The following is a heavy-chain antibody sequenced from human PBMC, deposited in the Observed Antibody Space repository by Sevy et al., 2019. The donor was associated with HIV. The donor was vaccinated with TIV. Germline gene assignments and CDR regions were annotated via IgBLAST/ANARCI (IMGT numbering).Heavy chain of an antibody. CDR3: AGENAWGRGYS. Sequence: SESLSLTCTVSGGSINSLYWNWIRQPPGKGLEWIANIYYNGHSNYNPSVKSRVTLSLDTSKNQFSLRLSSVTAADTAMYYCAGENAWGRGYSWGQGTLVTVSS. CDR2: IYYNGHS. J-gene: IGHJ4*02. CDR1: GGSINSLY. V-gene: IGHV4-59*08. D-gene: IGHD1-26*01.